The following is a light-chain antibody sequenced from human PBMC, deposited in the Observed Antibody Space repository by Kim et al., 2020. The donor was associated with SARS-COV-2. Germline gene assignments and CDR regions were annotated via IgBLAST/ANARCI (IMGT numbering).Light chain of an antibody. J-gene: IGLJ3*02. V-gene: IGLV10-54*01. CDR1: SNNVGNQG. CDR3: SAWDNSLSAWV. CDR2: RNN. Sequence: TSTPTGTGNSNNVGNQGAAWLQQHQGHPPKLLSYRNNNRPSGISERLSASRSGNTASLTITGLQPEDEADYYCSAWDNSLSAWVFGGGTQLTVL.